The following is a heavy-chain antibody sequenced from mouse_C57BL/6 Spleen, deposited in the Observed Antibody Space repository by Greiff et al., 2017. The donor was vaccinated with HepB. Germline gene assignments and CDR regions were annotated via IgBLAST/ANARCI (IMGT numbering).Heavy chain of an antibody. CDR1: GYTFTSYW. CDR2: IDPSDSYT. Sequence: VKLQQPGAELVKPGASVKLSCKASGYTFTSYWMQWVKQRPGQGLEWIGEIDPSDSYTNYNQKFKGKATLTVDTSSSTAYMQLSSLTSEDSAVYYCARRGLRREAFDYWGQGTTLTVSS. CDR3: ARRGLRREAFDY. J-gene: IGHJ2*01. D-gene: IGHD2-2*01. V-gene: IGHV1-50*01.